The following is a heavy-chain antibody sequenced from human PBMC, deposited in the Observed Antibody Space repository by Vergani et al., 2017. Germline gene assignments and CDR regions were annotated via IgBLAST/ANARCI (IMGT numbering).Heavy chain of an antibody. Sequence: QVQLVQSGAEVKKPGASVKVSCKASGYTFTGYYLHWVRQAPGQGLEWMGWINPNSGGTNSAQKFQGRVTMTGDTSISTAYMELSRLRSDDTAVYYCARGYYDSSGYYPFNIDYWGQGTLVTVSS. V-gene: IGHV1-2*02. CDR3: ARGYYDSSGYYPFNIDY. J-gene: IGHJ4*02. D-gene: IGHD3-22*01. CDR1: GYTFTGYY. CDR2: INPNSGGT.